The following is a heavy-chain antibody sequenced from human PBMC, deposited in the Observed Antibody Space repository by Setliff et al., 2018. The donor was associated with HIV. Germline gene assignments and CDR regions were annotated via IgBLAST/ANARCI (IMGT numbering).Heavy chain of an antibody. CDR1: GDSISSGNYY. Sequence: SSETLSLTCTVSGDSISSGNYYWGWIRQSPGKGLEWIGSISYSGSTYYNPSFKSRITMSVDTSTNQFSLNLRPLTAADTAVYYCSRDVHWSGPYYYSYYYMDVWGTGTTVTVSS. CDR2: ISYSGST. D-gene: IGHD3-3*01. J-gene: IGHJ6*03. V-gene: IGHV4-39*02. CDR3: SRDVHWSGPYYYSYYYMDV.